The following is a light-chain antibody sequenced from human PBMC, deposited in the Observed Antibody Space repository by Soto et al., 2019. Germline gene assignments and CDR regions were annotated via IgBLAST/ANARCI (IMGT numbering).Light chain of an antibody. CDR1: SSNIGNNA. V-gene: IGLV1-36*01. CDR2: YDD. CDR3: AAWDDRLNGWV. Sequence: QSVLTQPPSVSEAPRQRVAISCSGSSSNIGNNAVNWYQQLPGKAPKLLIYYDDLLPSGVSDRFSGSKSGTSASLAISGLQSEDEADYSCAAWDDRLNGWVFGGGTKLTVL. J-gene: IGLJ3*02.